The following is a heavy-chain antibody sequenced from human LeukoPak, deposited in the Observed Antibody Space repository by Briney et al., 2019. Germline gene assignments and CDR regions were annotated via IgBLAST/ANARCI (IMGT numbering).Heavy chain of an antibody. CDR2: IYHSGST. D-gene: IGHD4-17*01. Sequence: SETLSLTCAVSGGSISSNNWWSWVRQPPGKGLEWIGEIYHSGSTNYNPSLKSRVTISVGRSKNQFSLRLSSVTAADTAVYYCARAAYGDYAPHFDYWGQGTLVTVSS. V-gene: IGHV4-4*02. CDR1: GGSISSNNW. CDR3: ARAAYGDYAPHFDY. J-gene: IGHJ4*02.